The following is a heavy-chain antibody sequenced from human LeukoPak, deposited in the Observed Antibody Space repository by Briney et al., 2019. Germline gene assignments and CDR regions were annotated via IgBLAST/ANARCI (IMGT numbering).Heavy chain of an antibody. J-gene: IGHJ1*01. CDR3: ARAPSEIGGYYPEYFRH. D-gene: IGHD3-22*01. CDR1: GFTFSIYW. V-gene: IGHV3-74*01. Sequence: PGGSLRLSCAASGFTFSIYWMYWVRQAPGKGLVWVSRIKSDGSTNYADSVKGRFTISRDSAKNTVSLQMNSLRAEDTGVYYCARAPSEIGGYYPEYFRHWGQGTLVTVSS. CDR2: IKSDGST.